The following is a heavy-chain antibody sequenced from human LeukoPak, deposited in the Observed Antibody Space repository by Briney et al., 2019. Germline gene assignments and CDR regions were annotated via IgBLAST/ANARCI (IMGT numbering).Heavy chain of an antibody. V-gene: IGHV4-34*01. CDR2: INHSGST. CDR3: GRGGRKLKLVAPAAVIVFNI. J-gene: IGHJ3*02. Sequence: SETLSLTCAVYGGSFSGYYWSWIRQPPGKGLEWIGEINHSGSTNYNPSLKSRVTISVDTSKNQFSLKLSSVTAADTAVYYCGRGGRKLKLVAPAAVIVFNIWGKGTRATVSS. CDR1: GGSFSGYY. D-gene: IGHD2-2*01.